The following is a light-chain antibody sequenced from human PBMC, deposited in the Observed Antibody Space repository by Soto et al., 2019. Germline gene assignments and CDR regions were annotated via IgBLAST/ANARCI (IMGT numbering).Light chain of an antibody. CDR2: WAS. J-gene: IGKJ2*01. Sequence: DIVMTQSPDSLAVSLGERATINCKSSQSVLYSSNNKNYLAWYQQKPGQPPKLLIYWASTRESVVPDRVSVSGSGTDFTRTISSLQAEDVAVYYCQQYYSTPYTFGQGTKLEIK. CDR3: QQYYSTPYT. CDR1: QSVLYSSNNKNY. V-gene: IGKV4-1*01.